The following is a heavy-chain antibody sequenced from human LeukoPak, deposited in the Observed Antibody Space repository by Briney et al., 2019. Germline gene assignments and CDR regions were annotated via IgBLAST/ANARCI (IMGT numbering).Heavy chain of an antibody. V-gene: IGHV4-31*03. J-gene: IGHJ6*04. CDR2: IYNSGSA. D-gene: IGHD3-10*01. CDR3: ARVFGWFGEPCMDV. CDR1: GGSISSGGYY. Sequence: SQTLSLTCTVSGGSISSGGYYWSWIRQHPGKGLEWIGYIYNSGSADFNPSLKSRGTISVDTSKNQFSLKLSSVTAADTAVYYCARVFGWFGEPCMDVWGKGTTVTVSS.